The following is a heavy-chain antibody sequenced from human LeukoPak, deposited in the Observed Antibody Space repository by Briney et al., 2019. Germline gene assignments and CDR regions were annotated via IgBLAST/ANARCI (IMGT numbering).Heavy chain of an antibody. D-gene: IGHD6-19*01. CDR2: INHSGST. V-gene: IGHV4-34*01. CDR3: ARAQWLGPFDY. Sequence: PSETLSLTCAVYGGSFSGYSWSWIRQPPGKGLEWIGEINHSGSTNYNPSLKSRVTISVDTSKNKFSLKLSSVTAADTAVYYCARAQWLGPFDYWGQGTLVTVSS. CDR1: GGSFSGYS. J-gene: IGHJ4*02.